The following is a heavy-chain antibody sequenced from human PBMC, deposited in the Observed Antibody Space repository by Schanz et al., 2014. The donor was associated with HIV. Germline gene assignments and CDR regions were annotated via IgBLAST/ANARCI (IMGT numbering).Heavy chain of an antibody. J-gene: IGHJ4*02. V-gene: IGHV3-23*01. CDR3: ARETGGSGWYTLDY. D-gene: IGHD6-19*01. CDR1: GFTFSYA. CDR2: MRGSDDST. Sequence: EVQLLESGGGLVQPGGSLRLSCAASGFTFSYAMSWVRQAPGKGLEWVSGMRGSDDSTFYADSVKGRFTISRDNSKNTLYFQMNSLRAEDTAIYFCARETGGSGWYTLDYWGQGTLIAVSS.